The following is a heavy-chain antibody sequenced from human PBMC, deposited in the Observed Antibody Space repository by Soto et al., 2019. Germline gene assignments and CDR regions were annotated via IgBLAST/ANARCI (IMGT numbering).Heavy chain of an antibody. CDR1: GGSIGSGGNY. CDR2: IYYSGST. CDR3: ARYVRPPKEVEMATIGAFDI. D-gene: IGHD5-12*01. V-gene: IGHV4-61*08. Sequence: PSETLSLTCTVSGGSIGSGGNYWSWIRQHPGKGLEWIGYIYYSGSTYYNPSLKSRVTISVDTSKNQFSLKLSSVTAADTAVYYCARYVRPPKEVEMATIGAFDIWGQGTMVTVSS. J-gene: IGHJ3*02.